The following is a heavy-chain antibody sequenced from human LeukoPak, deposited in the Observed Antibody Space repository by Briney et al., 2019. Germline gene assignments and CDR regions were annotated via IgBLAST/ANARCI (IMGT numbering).Heavy chain of an antibody. D-gene: IGHD2-15*01. CDR3: ARDVGYCSGGSCYGSDY. CDR2: ISAYNGNT. J-gene: IGHJ4*02. V-gene: IGHV1-18*01. Sequence: ASVKVSCKASGYDFTSYGISWVRQAPGQGLEWMGWISAYNGNTNYAQKLQGRVTMTTDTSTSTAYMELRSLRSDDTAVYYCARDVGYCSGGSCYGSDYWGQGTLVTVSS. CDR1: GYDFTSYG.